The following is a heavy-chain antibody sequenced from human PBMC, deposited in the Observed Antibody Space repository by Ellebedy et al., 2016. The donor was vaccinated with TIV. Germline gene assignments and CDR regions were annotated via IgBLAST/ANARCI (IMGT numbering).Heavy chain of an antibody. CDR2: ITCNSRIL. CDR3: VKESDGGNSGNGGLDY. Sequence: GGSLRLSCAASGFTFDDYAMHWVRQAPGKGLEWVSGITCNSRILGYADSVKGRFTISRDNAKKSLYLQMNSLRVEDTALYYCVKESDGGNSGNGGLDYWGQGTLVTVSS. CDR1: GFTFDDYA. J-gene: IGHJ4*02. V-gene: IGHV3-9*01. D-gene: IGHD4-23*01.